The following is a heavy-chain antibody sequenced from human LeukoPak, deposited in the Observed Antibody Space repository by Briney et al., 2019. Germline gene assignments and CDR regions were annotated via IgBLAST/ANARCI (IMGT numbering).Heavy chain of an antibody. CDR3: ARASSAFEY. V-gene: IGHV5-51*01. CDR2: IYPGDSGT. CDR1: GYSFTSYW. J-gene: IGHJ4*02. D-gene: IGHD1-26*01. Sequence: NHGESLKISCKGSGYSFTSYWIAWVRQMPGKGLEWMGIIYPGDSGTRYSPSFQGQVTISVDKSISTAYLQWSSLKASDSAMYYCARASSAFEYWGQGTLVTVSS.